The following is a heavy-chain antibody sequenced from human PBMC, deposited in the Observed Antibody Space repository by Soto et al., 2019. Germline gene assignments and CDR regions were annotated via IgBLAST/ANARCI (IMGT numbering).Heavy chain of an antibody. D-gene: IGHD5-12*01. CDR3: AYRRDGYNPSDY. V-gene: IGHV4-30-4*01. CDR2: IYYSGST. J-gene: IGHJ4*02. Sequence: QVQLQESGPGLVNPSQTLSLTCTVSGGSISSGDYYWSWIRPPPGKVLEWIGYIYYSGSTYYKPSLKSRVTLSVDTSKKQCSLKLSSVTAADTALYYFAYRRDGYNPSDYWGQGTLVTVSS. CDR1: GGSISSGDYY.